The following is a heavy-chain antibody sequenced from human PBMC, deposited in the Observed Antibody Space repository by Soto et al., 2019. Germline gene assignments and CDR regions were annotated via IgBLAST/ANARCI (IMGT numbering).Heavy chain of an antibody. J-gene: IGHJ4*02. Sequence: GSLRLSCAASGFTFSYYWMTWVRQAPGRGLEWVATVDQHTGQTFYVDSLKGRFTISRDNARNSLFLQMNSLRAEDTAVYYCARENWGSYDYWGQGTLVTVSS. CDR2: VDQHTGQT. V-gene: IGHV3-7*03. CDR3: ARENWGSYDY. D-gene: IGHD7-27*01. CDR1: GFTFSYYW.